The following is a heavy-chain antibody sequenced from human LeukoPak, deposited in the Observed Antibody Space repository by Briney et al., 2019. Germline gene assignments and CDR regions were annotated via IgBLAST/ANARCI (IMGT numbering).Heavy chain of an antibody. V-gene: IGHV3-33*01. D-gene: IGHD3-22*01. CDR1: GFTFSNYG. J-gene: IGHJ5*02. CDR3: ARESHSSGYQGSNWFDP. Sequence: GRSLRLSCAASGFTFSNYGMHWVRQAPGKGLEWVAVIWDDGSNEYYADSVKGRFTIFRDNRRNTLYLQMNSLRAEDTAVYSCARESHSSGYQGSNWFDPWGQGTLVTVSS. CDR2: IWDDGSNE.